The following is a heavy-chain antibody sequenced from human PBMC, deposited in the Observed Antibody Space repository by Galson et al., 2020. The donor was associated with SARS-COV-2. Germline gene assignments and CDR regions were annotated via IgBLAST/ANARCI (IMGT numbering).Heavy chain of an antibody. CDR2: INPYDGET. CDR1: GYTFKTYV. CDR3: ARSFWSGYDVGYYFNY. J-gene: IGHJ4*02. V-gene: IGHV1-18*01. Sequence: ASVKVSCKASGYTFKTYVITWLRQAPGQGLEWMGSINPYDGETDYAQNFQGKVTMTTDTSTNTASLELRSLNSDDTAIYFCARSFWSGYDVGYYFNYWGQGTQVTVS. D-gene: IGHD3-3*01.